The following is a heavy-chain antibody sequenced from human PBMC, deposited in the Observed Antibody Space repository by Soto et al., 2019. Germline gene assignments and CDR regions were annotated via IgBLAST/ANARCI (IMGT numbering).Heavy chain of an antibody. CDR1: GGSITTYQ. J-gene: IGHJ4*02. V-gene: IGHV4-59*01. D-gene: IGHD4-17*01. CDR3: ARDFGDYSFFFDY. Sequence: QVHLQESGPGRVKPSETLSLTCTVSGGSITTYQWSWIRQPPGKGLEWIGGYSGFTNYNPSLESRASISVDRSKNQFSLHLRSVTTADTAIHYCARDFGDYSFFFDYWGQGNLVTVSS. CDR2: YSGFT.